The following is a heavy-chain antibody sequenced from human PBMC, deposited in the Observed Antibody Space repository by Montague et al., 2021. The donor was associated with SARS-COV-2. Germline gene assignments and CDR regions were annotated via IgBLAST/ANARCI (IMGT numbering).Heavy chain of an antibody. CDR1: GYSISSGYY. CDR3: ARDVRYYDFWSGRAKTSPDY. CDR2: IYHSGST. J-gene: IGHJ4*02. D-gene: IGHD3-3*01. Sequence: SETLSLTCTVSGYSISSGYYWCWIRQPPGKGLEWIGSIYHSGSTYYNPSLNSRVTISVDTSKNQFSLKLSSVTAADTAVYYCARDVRYYDFWSGRAKTSPDYWGQGTLVTVSS. V-gene: IGHV4-38-2*02.